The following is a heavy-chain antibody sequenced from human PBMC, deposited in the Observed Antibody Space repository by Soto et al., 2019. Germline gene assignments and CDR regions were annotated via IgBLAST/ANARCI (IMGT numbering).Heavy chain of an antibody. Sequence: PSQTLSLTCAISGDSVSSNSAAWNWVRQSPSRGLEWLGRTYYRSKWNNDYAVSVKRRITINPDTSKNQFSLQLNSVTAADTAVFYCARSTFWYYHETGGYYGFDNWGQGTLVTVSS. V-gene: IGHV6-1*01. CDR1: GDSVSSNSAA. D-gene: IGHD3-22*01. CDR2: TYYRSKWNN. CDR3: ARSTFWYYHETGGYYGFDN. J-gene: IGHJ4*02.